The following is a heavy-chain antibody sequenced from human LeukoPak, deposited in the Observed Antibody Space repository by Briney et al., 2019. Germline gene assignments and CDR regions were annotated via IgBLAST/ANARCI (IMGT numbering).Heavy chain of an antibody. D-gene: IGHD3-22*01. V-gene: IGHV3-7*03. CDR3: ARKSYYDSSGYYPEAFDY. CDR1: GFTFSSYW. CDR2: IKQDGSEK. Sequence: GGSLRLSCAASGFTFSSYWMSWVRQAPGKGLEWVANIKQDGSEKYYVDSVKGRFTISRDNAKNSLYLQMNSLRAEDTAVYYCARKSYYDSSGYYPEAFDYCGQGTLVTVSS. J-gene: IGHJ4*02.